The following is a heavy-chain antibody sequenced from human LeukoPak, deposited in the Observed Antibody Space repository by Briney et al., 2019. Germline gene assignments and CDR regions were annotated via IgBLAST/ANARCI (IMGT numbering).Heavy chain of an antibody. V-gene: IGHV3-7*01. CDR3: ARNPRSSWYSRAYPNWFDP. CDR2: IKHDGSENQHGSEK. Sequence: GGSLRLSCAASGFTFSQYWMSWVRQAPGKGLEWVANIKHDGSENQHGSEKNYVDSVKGRFTISRDNAKNSLYLQMNSLRAEDTAVYYCARNPRSSWYSRAYPNWFDPWGQGTLVTVSS. J-gene: IGHJ5*02. CDR1: GFTFSQYW. D-gene: IGHD6-13*01.